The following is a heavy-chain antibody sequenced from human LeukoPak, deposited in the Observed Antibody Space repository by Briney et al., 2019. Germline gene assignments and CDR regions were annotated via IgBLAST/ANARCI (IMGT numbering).Heavy chain of an antibody. D-gene: IGHD5-12*01. V-gene: IGHV1-46*03. J-gene: IGHJ4*02. CDR1: GYTFTSYY. CDR3: ARERYSGYDLGY. CDR2: INPSGGGT. Sequence: ASVKVSCKASGYTFTSYYMHWVRQAPGQGLEWMGIINPSGGGTSYAQKFQGRVTMTRDTSTSTVYMELSSLRSEDTAVYYCARERYSGYDLGYWGQGTLVTVSS.